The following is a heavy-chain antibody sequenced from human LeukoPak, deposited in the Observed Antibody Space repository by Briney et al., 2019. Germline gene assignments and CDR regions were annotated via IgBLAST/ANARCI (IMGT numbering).Heavy chain of an antibody. V-gene: IGHV4-39*07. CDR2: IYYSGST. J-gene: IGHJ6*03. Sequence: SETLSLTCTVSGGSISSSSYYWGWIRQPPGKGLEWIGSIYYSGSTYYNPSLKSRVTISVDTSKNQFSLKLSSVTAADTAVYYCARGLWSGFPYYYYYYMDVWGKGTTVTVSS. D-gene: IGHD3-3*01. CDR1: GGSISSSSYY. CDR3: ARGLWSGFPYYYYYYMDV.